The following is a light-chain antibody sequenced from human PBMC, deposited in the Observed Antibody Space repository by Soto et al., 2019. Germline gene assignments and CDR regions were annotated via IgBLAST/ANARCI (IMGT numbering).Light chain of an antibody. CDR3: GTLDSSPSAYV. CDR1: SSNIGNNY. J-gene: IGLJ1*01. V-gene: IGLV1-51*01. Sequence: QSVLTQPPSVSAARGQKVTISCSGSSSNIGNNYVSWYQQLPGTAPKLLIYDNNKRPSGIPDRFSGSKSGTSATLGITGLQTGDEADYYCGTLDSSPSAYVFRTWTQVTL. CDR2: DNN.